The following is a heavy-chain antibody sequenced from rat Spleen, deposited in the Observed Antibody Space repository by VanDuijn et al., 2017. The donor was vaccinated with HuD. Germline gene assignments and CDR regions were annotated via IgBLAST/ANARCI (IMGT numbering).Heavy chain of an antibody. D-gene: IGHD1-1*01. CDR1: GFTFSDYY. CDR3: ARRSGDNFDY. J-gene: IGHJ2*01. Sequence: EVQLVESDGGLVQPGRSLKLSCAASGFTFSDYYMAWVRQAPTKGLEWVATISYDGSSTYYRDSVKGRFTISRDNAKSTLYLQMDSLRSEDTATYYCARRSGDNFDYWGQGVMVTVSS. CDR2: ISYDGSST. V-gene: IGHV5-29*01.